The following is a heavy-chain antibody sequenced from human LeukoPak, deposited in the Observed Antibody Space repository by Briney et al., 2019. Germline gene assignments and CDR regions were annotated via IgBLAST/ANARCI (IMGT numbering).Heavy chain of an antibody. V-gene: IGHV1-3*01. CDR2: INAGNGNT. J-gene: IGHJ4*02. D-gene: IGHD3-10*01. Sequence: ASVKVSCKASGYTFTRYAMHWERQAPGQRLEWMGWINAGNGNTKYSQKFQGRVTITRDTSASTAYMELSSLRSEDTAVYYCARDKMVRPLDYWGQGTLVTVSS. CDR1: GYTFTRYA. CDR3: ARDKMVRPLDY.